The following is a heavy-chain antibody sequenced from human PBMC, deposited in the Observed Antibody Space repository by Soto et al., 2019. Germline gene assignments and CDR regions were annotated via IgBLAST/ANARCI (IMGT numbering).Heavy chain of an antibody. Sequence: QITLKESGPTLVKPTQTLTLTCTFSGFSLSTSGVGVGWIRQPPGKALEWLALIYWDDDKRYSPSLKSRLTITKDTSKNQVVLTMTNMDPVDTATYYCAHRQGLRLYDSEYFQHWGQGTLVTVSS. V-gene: IGHV2-5*02. CDR2: IYWDDDK. J-gene: IGHJ1*01. CDR1: GFSLSTSGVG. CDR3: AHRQGLRLYDSEYFQH. D-gene: IGHD3-16*01.